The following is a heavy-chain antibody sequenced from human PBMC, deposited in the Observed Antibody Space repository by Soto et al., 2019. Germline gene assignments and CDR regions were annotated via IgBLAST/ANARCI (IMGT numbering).Heavy chain of an antibody. Sequence: GESLKISCKGSGYSFTSYWISWVRQMPGKGLEWMGRIDPSDSYTNYSPSFQGHVTISADKSISTAYLQWSSLKASDTAMYYCARHGRGYNYGSGNDYWGQGTLVTVSS. CDR1: GYSFTSYW. V-gene: IGHV5-10-1*01. CDR3: ARHGRGYNYGSGNDY. D-gene: IGHD5-18*01. CDR2: IDPSDSYT. J-gene: IGHJ4*02.